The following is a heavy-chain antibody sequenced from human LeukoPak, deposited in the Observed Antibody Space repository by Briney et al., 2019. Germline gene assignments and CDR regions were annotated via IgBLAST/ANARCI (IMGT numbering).Heavy chain of an antibody. D-gene: IGHD3-22*01. V-gene: IGHV3-74*01. CDR1: GFTFSSYW. CDR3: AKELYYYDSSGYGYYFDY. CDR2: INSDGSDT. J-gene: IGHJ4*02. Sequence: GSLRLSCAASGFTFSSYWMHWVRQAPGKGLVWVSCINSDGSDTTYADSVKGRFTISRDNAKNTLYLQMNSLRAEDTAVYYCAKELYYYDSSGYGYYFDYWGQGTLVTVSS.